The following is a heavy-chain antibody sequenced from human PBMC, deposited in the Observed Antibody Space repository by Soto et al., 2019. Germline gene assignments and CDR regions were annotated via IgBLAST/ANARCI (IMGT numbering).Heavy chain of an antibody. CDR1: GGSVSSGSYY. CDR3: ARAPYNWTPRPVY. Sequence: PSETLSLTCTVSGGSVSSGSYYWSWIRQPPGKGLEWIGYIYYSGSTNYNPSLKSRVTISVDTSKNQCSLKLSSVTAADTAVYYCARAPYNWTPRPVYWGQGTLVTVSS. CDR2: IYYSGST. V-gene: IGHV4-61*01. D-gene: IGHD1-20*01. J-gene: IGHJ4*02.